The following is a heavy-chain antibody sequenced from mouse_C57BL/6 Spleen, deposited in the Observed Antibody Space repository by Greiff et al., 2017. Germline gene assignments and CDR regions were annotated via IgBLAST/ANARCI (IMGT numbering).Heavy chain of an antibody. CDR2: IYPGDGDP. J-gene: IGHJ3*01. Sequence: QVQLQQSGPELVKPGASVKISCKASGYAFSSSWMNWVKQRPGKGLEWIGRIYPGDGDPNYNGKFKGKATLTADKSSSTAYMQLSSRTSEDSAVYFCARATGWFAYWGQGTLVTVSA. V-gene: IGHV1-82*01. CDR3: ARATGWFAY. CDR1: GYAFSSSW. D-gene: IGHD4-1*01.